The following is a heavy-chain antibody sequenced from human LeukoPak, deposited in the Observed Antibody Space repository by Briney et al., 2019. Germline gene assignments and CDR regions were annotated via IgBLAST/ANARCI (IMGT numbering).Heavy chain of an antibody. V-gene: IGHV1-2*02. CDR2: INPNSGGA. J-gene: IGHJ6*03. D-gene: IGHD1-26*01. CDR3: ARDRGFGRYSGSYWGYYYYMDV. Sequence: ASVKVSCKASGYTFIDYYMHWVRQAPGQGLEWVGWINPNSGGAIYAQKFQGRVTMTSDTAINTVYMEFHSLRSDDTAVYYCARDRGFGRYSGSYWGYYYYMDVWGKGTTVTISS. CDR1: GYTFIDYY.